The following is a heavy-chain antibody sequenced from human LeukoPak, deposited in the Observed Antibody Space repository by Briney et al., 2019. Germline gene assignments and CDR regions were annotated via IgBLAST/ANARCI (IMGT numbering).Heavy chain of an antibody. D-gene: IGHD6-13*01. J-gene: IGHJ4*02. CDR2: IIPIFGTA. CDR3: ARGRAAAGTPYYFDY. V-gene: IGHV1-69*13. CDR1: GYTFTSYY. Sequence: ASVKVSCTASGYTFTSYYMHWVRQAPGQGLEWMGGIIPIFGTANYAQKFQGRVTITADESTSTAYMELSSLRSEDTAVYYCARGRAAAGTPYYFDYWGQGTLVTVSS.